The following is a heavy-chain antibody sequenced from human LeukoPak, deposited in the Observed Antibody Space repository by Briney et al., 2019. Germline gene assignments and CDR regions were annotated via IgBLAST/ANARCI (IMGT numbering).Heavy chain of an antibody. Sequence: ASVKVSCKASGYTFTSYGISWVRQAPGQGLEWMGWISAYNGNTNHAQKFQGRVTMTTDTSTTTAYMELRSLRSDDTAVYYCARDLAAPHYYYYGMDVWGQGTTVTVSS. CDR3: ARDLAAPHYYYYGMDV. D-gene: IGHD2-15*01. CDR1: GYTFTSYG. CDR2: ISAYNGNT. J-gene: IGHJ6*02. V-gene: IGHV1-18*01.